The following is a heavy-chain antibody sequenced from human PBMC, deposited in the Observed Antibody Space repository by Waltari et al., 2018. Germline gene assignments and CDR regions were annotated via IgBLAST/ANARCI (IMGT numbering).Heavy chain of an antibody. CDR2: IYYSGST. D-gene: IGHD6-13*01. Sequence: QVQLQESGPGLVKPSETLSLTCTVSGGSISSYYWSWIRPPPGKGLEWIGYIYYSGSTNYNPSLKSRVTISVDTSKNQFSLKLSSVTAADTAVYYCARDRHSSSWKSGGYFDLWGRGTLVTVSS. V-gene: IGHV4-59*01. CDR3: ARDRHSSSWKSGGYFDL. CDR1: GGSISSYY. J-gene: IGHJ2*01.